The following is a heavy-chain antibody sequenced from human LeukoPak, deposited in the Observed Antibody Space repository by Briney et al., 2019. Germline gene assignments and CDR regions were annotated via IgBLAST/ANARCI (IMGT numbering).Heavy chain of an antibody. V-gene: IGHV4-39*07. CDR3: ARIIAARYNWFDP. J-gene: IGHJ5*02. D-gene: IGHD6-6*01. Sequence: TSETLSLTCTVSGDSISSSSYYWGWNRQPPGKGLEWIGTIYYSGSTNYNPSLKSRVTISVDTSKNQYSLKMSSVTAADTAVYYCARIIAARYNWFDPWGQGTLVTVSS. CDR1: GDSISSSSYY. CDR2: IYYSGST.